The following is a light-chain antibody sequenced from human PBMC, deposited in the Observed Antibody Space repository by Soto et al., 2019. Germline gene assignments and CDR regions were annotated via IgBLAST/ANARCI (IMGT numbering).Light chain of an antibody. CDR1: QSVSSSY. CDR2: GAS. J-gene: IGKJ1*01. CDR3: QQYAGSRT. V-gene: IGKV3-20*01. Sequence: EIVLTQSPGTLSLSPGERATLSCRASQSVSSSYLAWYQQKPGQAPRLLIYGASSRATGIPDRFSGSGSGTDFTLTISRLEPEDFAVYYCQQYAGSRTFG.